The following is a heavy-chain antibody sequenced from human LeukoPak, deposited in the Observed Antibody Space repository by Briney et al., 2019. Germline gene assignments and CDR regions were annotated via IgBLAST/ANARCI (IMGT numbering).Heavy chain of an antibody. Sequence: SETLSLXCTVSGGSISSGDYYWSWSRQPPGKGLEWIGYIYYSGSTYYNPSLKSRVTISVDTSKNQFSLKLSSVTAADTAVYYCARAVCSNVGSTSCCFDYWGQGTLVTVSS. J-gene: IGHJ4*02. V-gene: IGHV4-30-4*08. CDR1: GGSISSGDYY. CDR3: ARAVCSNVGSTSCCFDY. CDR2: IYYSGST. D-gene: IGHD2-2*01.